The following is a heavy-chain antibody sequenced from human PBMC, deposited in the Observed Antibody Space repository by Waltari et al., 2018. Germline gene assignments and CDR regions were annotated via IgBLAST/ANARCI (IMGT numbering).Heavy chain of an antibody. CDR2: LNGGCTRT. CDR1: GFMFNTYS. V-gene: IGHV3-23*01. CDR3: VKEGVGYGYFTD. Sequence: EVQLLESGGGLVQPGGSLRLSCAASGFMFNTYSMSWVRRAPGKGLECISALNGGCTRTWDQHSVRGRFTISRDNSRNTVYLQMNSLRAEDTGVYFCVKEGVGYGYFTDWGQGTLVTVSS. J-gene: IGHJ4*02. D-gene: IGHD2-21*01.